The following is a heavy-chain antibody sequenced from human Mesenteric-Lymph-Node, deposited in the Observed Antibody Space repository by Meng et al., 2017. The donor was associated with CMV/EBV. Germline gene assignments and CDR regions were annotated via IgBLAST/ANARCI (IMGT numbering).Heavy chain of an antibody. CDR2: FAPEDGET. Sequence: ASVKVSCKVSRYTLTQLSMHWVRQAPGKGLEWMGGFAPEDGETVYAQKFQARVTMTDDTSTETAYMELSSLRSEDTAVYYCARGGQQPNSWYGYWGQGTLVTVSS. CDR1: RYTLTQLS. V-gene: IGHV1-24*01. CDR3: ARGGQQPNSWYGY. J-gene: IGHJ4*02. D-gene: IGHD6-13*01.